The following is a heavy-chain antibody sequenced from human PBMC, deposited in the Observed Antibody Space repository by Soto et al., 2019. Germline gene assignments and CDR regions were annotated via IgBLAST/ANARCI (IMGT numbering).Heavy chain of an antibody. CDR1: GVALISYY. CDR3: PRERRFSSGWYHLGNWFDP. V-gene: IGHV4-59*01. D-gene: IGHD6-19*01. Sequence: LALICRRPGVALISYYWCCIRQAPCKGRGWIGYTYYSGSTNYNPSLKSRVTISVDMSRNHFSLKLSSVTAADTAVYYCPRERRFSSGWYHLGNWFDPWGHGTLVNVSS. CDR2: TYYSGST. J-gene: IGHJ5*02.